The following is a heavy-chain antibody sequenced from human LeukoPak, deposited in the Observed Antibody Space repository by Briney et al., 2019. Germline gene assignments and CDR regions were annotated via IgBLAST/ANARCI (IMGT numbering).Heavy chain of an antibody. D-gene: IGHD1-26*01. CDR3: ARTGSYYEVWFDP. V-gene: IGHV1-69-2*01. Sequence: VKISCKVSGYTFTDYYMHWVQQAPGKGLGWMGLVDPEDGETIYAEKFQGRVTITADTSTDTAYMELSSLRSEDTAVYYCARTGSYYEVWFDPWGQGTLVTVSS. J-gene: IGHJ5*02. CDR2: VDPEDGET. CDR1: GYTFTDYY.